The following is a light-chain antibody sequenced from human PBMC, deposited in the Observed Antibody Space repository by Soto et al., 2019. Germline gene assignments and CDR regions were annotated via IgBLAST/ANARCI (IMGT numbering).Light chain of an antibody. J-gene: IGLJ3*02. CDR1: SSDVGGYNY. CDR2: EVS. V-gene: IGLV2-14*01. CDR3: SSYTSSRV. Sequence: QSALTQPASVSGSPGQSITISCTGTSSDVGGYNYVSWYQQHPGKAPKLMIYEVSNRPSGVSNRFSGSKSGNTASLTISGLQAEDEADYYCSSYTSSRVFVGGTKVTVL.